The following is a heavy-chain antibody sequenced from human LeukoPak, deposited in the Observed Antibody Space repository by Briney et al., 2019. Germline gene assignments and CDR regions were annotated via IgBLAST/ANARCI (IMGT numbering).Heavy chain of an antibody. CDR3: AREYRSGWYGELWFDP. V-gene: IGHV4-4*02. Sequence: SETLSLTCAVSGGSISSSNWWSWVRQPPGKGLEWIGEIYHSGSTNYNPSLKSRVTISVDKSKNQFSLKLSSVTAADTAVYYCAREYRSGWYGELWFDPWGQGTLVTVSS. CDR2: IYHSGST. CDR1: GGSISSSNW. D-gene: IGHD6-19*01. J-gene: IGHJ5*02.